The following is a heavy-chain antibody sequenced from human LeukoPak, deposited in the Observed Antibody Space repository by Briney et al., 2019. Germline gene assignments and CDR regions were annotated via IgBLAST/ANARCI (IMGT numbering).Heavy chain of an antibody. V-gene: IGHV3-23*01. D-gene: IGHD2-15*01. CDR1: RFTFSSYA. J-gene: IGHJ4*02. CDR3: AKLTGGSCYSACDY. Sequence: QTGGSLRLSCAASRFTFSSYAMSWVRQAPGKGLEWVSGICGSGAGTYYADSVKGRFTISRDNSKNTLYLQMHSLRAEDTAVYYCAKLTGGSCYSACDYWGQGTLVTVSS. CDR2: ICGSGAGT.